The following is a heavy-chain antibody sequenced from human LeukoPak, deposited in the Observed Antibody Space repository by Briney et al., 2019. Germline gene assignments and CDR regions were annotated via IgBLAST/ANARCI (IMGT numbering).Heavy chain of an antibody. V-gene: IGHV1-46*03. CDR3: AREGYGYYYDSSGYKKTGGFDY. CDR2: INPSGGST. J-gene: IGHJ4*02. CDR1: GYTFTSYY. D-gene: IGHD3-22*01. Sequence: GASVKVSCKASGYTFTSYYMHWVRQAPGQGLEWMGIINPSGGSTSYEQKFQGRVTMTRDTSTSTVYMELSSLRSEDTAVYYCAREGYGYYYDSSGYKKTGGFDYWGQGTLVTVSS.